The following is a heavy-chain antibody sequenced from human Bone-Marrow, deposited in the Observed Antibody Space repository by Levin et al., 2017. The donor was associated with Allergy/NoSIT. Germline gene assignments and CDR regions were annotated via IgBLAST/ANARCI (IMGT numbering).Heavy chain of an antibody. J-gene: IGHJ2*01. CDR2: ISSSGTT. Sequence: SETLSLTCSVSGDSISSGNYYWNWIRQPPGKGLEWIGYISSSGTTYYKPSLKSRLTISLDTSKNQFSLNLTSVTAADTAVYFCARGDHYGTPYWHFDLWGRGTLVTVSS. V-gene: IGHV4-30-4*01. CDR3: ARGDHYGTPYWHFDL. CDR1: GDSISSGNYY. D-gene: IGHD4-17*01.